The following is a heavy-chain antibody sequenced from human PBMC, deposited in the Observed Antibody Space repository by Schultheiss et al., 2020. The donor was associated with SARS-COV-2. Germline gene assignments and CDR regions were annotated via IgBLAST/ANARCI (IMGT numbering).Heavy chain of an antibody. CDR1: GGSISSGGYY. Sequence: SQTLSLTCTVSGGSISSGGYYWSWIRQPPGKGLEWIGYIYYSGSTNYNPSLKSRVTISVDTSKNQFSLKLSSVTAADTAVYYCARVLTEDAFDIWGQGTMVTVSS. CDR3: ARVLTEDAFDI. CDR2: IYYSGST. J-gene: IGHJ3*02. V-gene: IGHV4-61*08. D-gene: IGHD7-27*01.